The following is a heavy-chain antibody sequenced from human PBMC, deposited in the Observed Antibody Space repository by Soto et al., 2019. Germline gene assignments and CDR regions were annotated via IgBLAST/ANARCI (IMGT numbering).Heavy chain of an antibody. V-gene: IGHV3-33*06. Sequence: RLSCAASGFTFSKYGMHWVRQAPGKGLEWVAFIWYDGNNRYYSDSVKGRLTISRDNSKNTLFLQMNSLRAEDTAVYYCAKDPIGGYTSGWYYFDAWCQGTLVTVTS. CDR1: GFTFSKYG. CDR3: AKDPIGGYTSGWYYFDA. J-gene: IGHJ4*02. D-gene: IGHD6-19*01. CDR2: IWYDGNNR.